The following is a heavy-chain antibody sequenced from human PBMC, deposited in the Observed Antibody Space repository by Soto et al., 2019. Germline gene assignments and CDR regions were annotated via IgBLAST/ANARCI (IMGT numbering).Heavy chain of an antibody. Sequence: QITLKESGPTLVKPTQTLTLTCTFSGFSLSTSGVGVGWIRQPPGKALEWLALIYWDDDKRYSPSLKSRLTNTKVTSKNQVVLTMPYMDPVDTATYYCAHRRGATVYYDFWRGYDYWGQGTLVTVSS. CDR3: AHRRGATVYYDFWRGYDY. CDR1: GFSLSTSGVG. D-gene: IGHD3-3*01. J-gene: IGHJ4*02. V-gene: IGHV2-5*02. CDR2: IYWDDDK.